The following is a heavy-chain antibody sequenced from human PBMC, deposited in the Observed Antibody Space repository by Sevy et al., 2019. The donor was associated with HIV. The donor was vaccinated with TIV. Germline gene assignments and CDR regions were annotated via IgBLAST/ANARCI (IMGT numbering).Heavy chain of an antibody. D-gene: IGHD2-2*02. CDR1: GGSISSSSYY. CDR3: ASLRCSSTSCYSGYYGMDV. J-gene: IGHJ6*02. CDR2: IYYSGST. V-gene: IGHV4-39*01. Sequence: SETLSLTCTVSGGSISSSSYYWDWIRQPPGKGLEWIGSIYYSGSTYYNPSLKSRVIISVDASKNQFSLKLSSVTAADTAVYYCASLRCSSTSCYSGYYGMDVWGQGTTVTVSS.